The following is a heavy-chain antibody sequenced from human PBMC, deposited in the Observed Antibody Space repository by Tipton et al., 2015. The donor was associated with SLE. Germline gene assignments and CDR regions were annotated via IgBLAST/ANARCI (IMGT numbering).Heavy chain of an antibody. CDR1: GGSISSYY. CDR2: IYCSGST. Sequence: LRLSCTVSGGSISSYYWSWIRQPPGKGLEWIGYIYCSGSTNYNPSLKSRVTISVDTSKNQFSLKLSSVTAADTAVYYCARAGYSSYYFDYWGQGTLVTVSS. J-gene: IGHJ4*02. CDR3: ARAGYSSYYFDY. V-gene: IGHV4-59*01. D-gene: IGHD5-18*01.